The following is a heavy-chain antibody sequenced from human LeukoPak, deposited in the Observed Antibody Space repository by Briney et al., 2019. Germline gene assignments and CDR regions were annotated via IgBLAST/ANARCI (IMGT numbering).Heavy chain of an antibody. V-gene: IGHV5-51*01. CDR3: AASGSYTRDFDY. CDR2: ISPGDSGI. D-gene: IGHD1-26*01. CDR1: GYSFTNFW. Sequence: GESLKISCKGSGYSFTNFWIGWVRQMPGKGLEWMGVISPGDSGIRYSPSFQGQVTISVDKSISTAYLQWSSLKASDTAMYYCAASGSYTRDFDYWGQGTLVTVSS. J-gene: IGHJ4*02.